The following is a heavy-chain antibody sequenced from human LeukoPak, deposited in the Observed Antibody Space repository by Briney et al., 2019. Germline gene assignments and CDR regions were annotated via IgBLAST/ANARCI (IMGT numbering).Heavy chain of an antibody. CDR1: GGSISSYY. CDR2: NYTSGST. CDR3: ARDPNAIDAFDI. V-gene: IGHV4-4*07. Sequence: SETVSLTCTVSGGSISSYYWSWIRQPAGKGLEWIGRNYTSGSTNYNPSLKSRVTMSVDTSKNQFSLKLSSVTAADTAVYYCARDPNAIDAFDIWGQGTMVTVSS. J-gene: IGHJ3*02.